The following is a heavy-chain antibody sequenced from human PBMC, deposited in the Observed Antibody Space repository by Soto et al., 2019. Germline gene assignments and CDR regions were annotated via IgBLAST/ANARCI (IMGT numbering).Heavy chain of an antibody. CDR3: SRSIGARPRLDYCFDV. J-gene: IGHJ6*01. CDR1: AGSISSGGPY. CDR2: SCYTGST. V-gene: IGHV4-31*03. D-gene: IGHD6-6*01. Sequence: PSETLSLTCTASAGSISSGGPYWSCIRQSPGPGLEWGGHSCYTGSTYYNPSLKSRLTMTVDTYKNQLSLMVRSVAAADTAVYYCSRSIGARPRLDYCFDVWGEGTTVTVSS.